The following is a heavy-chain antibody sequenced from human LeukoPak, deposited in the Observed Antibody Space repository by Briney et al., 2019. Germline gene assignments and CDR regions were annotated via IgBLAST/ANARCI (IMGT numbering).Heavy chain of an antibody. CDR2: VKSRSVGGAT. D-gene: IGHD3-10*01. CDR1: GFTFSSYW. V-gene: IGHV3-15*01. J-gene: IGHJ4*02. Sequence: GGSLRLSCAASGFTFSSYWMSWVRQVPEKGLEWVGRVKSRSVGGATEYAAPVKGRFTISRDDSKSTVYLQMNSLKPEDTAIYYCTTAAWGGRADYWGQGTLVTVSS. CDR3: TTAAWGGRADY.